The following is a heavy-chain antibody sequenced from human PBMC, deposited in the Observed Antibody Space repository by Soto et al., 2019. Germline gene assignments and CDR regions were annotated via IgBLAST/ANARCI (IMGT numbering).Heavy chain of an antibody. CDR2: ISGLSATT. J-gene: IGHJ4*02. Sequence: DVVLVNSGGDFVRPGESLRLSCGASGFRFTSFGMNWVRQGPGKGLEWLSYISGLSATTYYADSVRGRFTVSRDNDMNLVFLQLNNLRGDDTAVYYCTRGGAARPDYWGQGSRVVVSS. CDR3: TRGGAARPDY. V-gene: IGHV3-48*04. CDR1: GFRFTSFG. D-gene: IGHD2-15*01.